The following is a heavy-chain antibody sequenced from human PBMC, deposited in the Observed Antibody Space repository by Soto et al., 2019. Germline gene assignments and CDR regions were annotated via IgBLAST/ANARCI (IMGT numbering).Heavy chain of an antibody. D-gene: IGHD2-21*02. J-gene: IGHJ3*01. Sequence: GESLKISCKGSGYTFTRNWIGWVRQMPGKGLAWMGIIFPIDSDTRYSPSSQGQVTISADNSISTAYLQWSSLKASDTAIYYCATPGGRDFNAFDVWGQGTMVTVAS. V-gene: IGHV5-51*01. CDR3: ATPGGRDFNAFDV. CDR2: IFPIDSDT. CDR1: GYTFTRNW.